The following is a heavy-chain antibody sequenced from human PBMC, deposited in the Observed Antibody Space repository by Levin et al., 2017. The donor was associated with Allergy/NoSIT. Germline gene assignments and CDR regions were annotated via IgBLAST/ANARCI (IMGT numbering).Heavy chain of an antibody. CDR3: AKGPYSSGWYAEYFQH. D-gene: IGHD6-19*01. V-gene: IGHV3-9*01. Sequence: GGSLRLSCAASGFTFDDYAMHWVRQAPGKGLEWVSGISWNSGSIGYADSVKGRFTISRDNAKNSLYLQMNSLRAEDTALYYCAKGPYSSGWYAEYFQHWGQGTLVTVSS. CDR1: GFTFDDYA. CDR2: ISWNSGSI. J-gene: IGHJ1*01.